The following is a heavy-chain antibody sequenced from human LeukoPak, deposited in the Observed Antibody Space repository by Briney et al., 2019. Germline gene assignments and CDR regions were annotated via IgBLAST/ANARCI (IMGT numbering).Heavy chain of an antibody. V-gene: IGHV3-49*04. Sequence: GGSLRLSCTASGFTFGDYTMSWVRQAPGKGLEWVGFIRSKAYGGTTEYAASVKGRFTIARDDSKSIAYLQMNSLKTEDTAMYYCISQYYDSSGFPIACYFDYWGHGTLVTVSS. CDR3: ISQYYDSSGFPIACYFDY. CDR2: IRSKAYGGTT. CDR1: GFTFGDYT. D-gene: IGHD3-22*01. J-gene: IGHJ4*01.